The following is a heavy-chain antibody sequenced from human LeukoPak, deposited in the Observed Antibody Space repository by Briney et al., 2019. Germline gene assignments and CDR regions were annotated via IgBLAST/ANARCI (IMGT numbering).Heavy chain of an antibody. CDR1: GYSFTSYW. CDR2: IYPDDSET. D-gene: IGHD3-22*01. V-gene: IGHV5-51*01. CDR3: ARRTMIVGYDM. Sequence: GESLKISCQGSGYSFTSYWIGWVRQMPGKGLEWMGIIYPDDSETRYSPSYQGQITISADKSSSTAYLQWSSLKASDTAMYYCARRTMIVGYDMWGQGTMVTASS. J-gene: IGHJ3*02.